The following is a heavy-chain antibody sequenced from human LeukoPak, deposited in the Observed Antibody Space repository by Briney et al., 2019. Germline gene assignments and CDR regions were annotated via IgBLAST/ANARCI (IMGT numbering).Heavy chain of an antibody. V-gene: IGHV3-49*03. CDR3: TRDRGGIAAAGYDSFYFDY. Sequence: GGSLRLSCTASGFTFGDYAMSWFRQAPGKGLEWVGFIRSKAYGGTTEYAASVKGRFTISRDDSKSIAYLQMNSLKTEDTAVYYCTRDRGGIAAAGYDSFYFDYWGQGTLVTVSS. CDR1: GFTFGDYA. D-gene: IGHD6-13*01. CDR2: IRSKAYGGTT. J-gene: IGHJ4*02.